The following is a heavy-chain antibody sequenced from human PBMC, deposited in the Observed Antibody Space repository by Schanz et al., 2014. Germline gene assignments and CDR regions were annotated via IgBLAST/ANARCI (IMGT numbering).Heavy chain of an antibody. Sequence: VQLVESGGGVVQPGRSLRLSCEASGFTLTSYALTWVRQAPGKGLEWVAGISGSGGSTDYADSVKGRFTTSRDNSKNTMYLQMNSLRAEDTAVYYCVKDLQRELLRDDHYYGMDVWGQGTTVTVSS. V-gene: IGHV3-23*04. CDR1: GFTLTSYA. CDR3: VKDLQRELLRDDHYYGMDV. J-gene: IGHJ6*02. CDR2: ISGSGGST. D-gene: IGHD1-26*01.